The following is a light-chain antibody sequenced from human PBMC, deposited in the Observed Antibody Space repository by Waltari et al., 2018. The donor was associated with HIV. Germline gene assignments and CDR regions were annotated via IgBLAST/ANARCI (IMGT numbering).Light chain of an antibody. CDR2: GAS. V-gene: IGKV3-20*01. CDR3: QRYGSSYT. CDR1: QSVTSSY. Sequence: EIVLTQSPGTLSLSPGERATTSCRASQSVTSSYLAWYQQKPGQAPSLLIYGASSRATGIPDRFSGSGSGTDFTLTISRLEPEDFAVYYCQRYGSSYTFGQGTKLEIK. J-gene: IGKJ2*01.